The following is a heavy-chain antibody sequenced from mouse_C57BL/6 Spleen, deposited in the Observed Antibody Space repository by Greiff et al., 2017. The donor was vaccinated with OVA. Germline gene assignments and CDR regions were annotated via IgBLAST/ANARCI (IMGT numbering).Heavy chain of an antibody. CDR3: ARRAPDYYGSSYNYALDY. D-gene: IGHD1-1*01. Sequence: QVQLQQSGAELARPGASVKLSCKASGYTFTSYGISWVKQRTGQGLEWIGEIYPKNGNTYYNEKFKGKATLTADKSSSTAYMELRSLTSEDAAVYLCARRAPDYYGSSYNYALDYWGQGTSVTVSS. V-gene: IGHV1-81*01. J-gene: IGHJ4*01. CDR2: IYPKNGNT. CDR1: GYTFTSYG.